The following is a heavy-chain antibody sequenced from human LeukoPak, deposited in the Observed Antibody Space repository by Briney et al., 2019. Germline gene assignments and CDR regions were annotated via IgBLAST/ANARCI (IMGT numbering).Heavy chain of an antibody. CDR3: AKDWVRLTGYSPKGYGMDV. V-gene: IGHV3-30*18. J-gene: IGHJ6*02. Sequence: GGSLRLSCAASGFTFSSYGMHWVRQAPGKGLEWVAVISVDGSNEYYADSVKGRFTISRDNSKNTLYLQMNSLRAEDTAVYYCAKDWVRLTGYSPKGYGMDVWGQGTTVTVSS. CDR1: GFTFSSYG. D-gene: IGHD3-9*01. CDR2: ISVDGSNE.